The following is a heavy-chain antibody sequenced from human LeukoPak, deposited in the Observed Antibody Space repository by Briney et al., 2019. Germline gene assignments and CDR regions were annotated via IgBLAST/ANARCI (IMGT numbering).Heavy chain of an antibody. CDR1: GFTLDDYA. CDR3: AKDSRGYCSGGSCYWSPFDY. Sequence: GRSLRLSCAASGFTLDDYAMHWVRQAPGKVLEWVSLIRGDGGSTYYADSVKGRFTISRDNSQNSLYLQMNSLRTEDTALYYCAKDSRGYCSGGSCYWSPFDYWGQGTLVTVSS. J-gene: IGHJ4*02. D-gene: IGHD2-15*01. CDR2: IRGDGGST. V-gene: IGHV3-43*02.